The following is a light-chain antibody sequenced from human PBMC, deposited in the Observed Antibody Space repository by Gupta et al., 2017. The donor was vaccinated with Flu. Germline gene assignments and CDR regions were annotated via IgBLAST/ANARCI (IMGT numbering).Light chain of an antibody. CDR1: QSVNSNY. CDR3: QLYGTSFPEA. Sequence: EIVLTQSPGTLSLSPGERATLSCRASQSVNSNYLAWYQQKPGQAPRLLISGASSRAIDIPDRFSGSVSGTDFTLMISRLEPEDFAVYYCQLYGTSFPEAFGAGTKVEIK. V-gene: IGKV3-20*01. CDR2: GAS. J-gene: IGKJ4*01.